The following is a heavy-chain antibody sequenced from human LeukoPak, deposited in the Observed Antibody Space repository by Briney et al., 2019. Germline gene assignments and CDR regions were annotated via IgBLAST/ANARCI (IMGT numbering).Heavy chain of an antibody. CDR1: GGPISSYY. CDR2: IYYSGST. Sequence: SETLSLTCTVSGGPISSYYWSWIRQPPGKGLEWIGYIYYSGSTNYNPSLKSRVTISVDTSKNQFSLKLSSVTAADTAVYYCALGKLGFLEWLLTDYYYMDVWGKGTTVTVSS. J-gene: IGHJ6*03. CDR3: ALGKLGFLEWLLTDYYYMDV. V-gene: IGHV4-59*01. D-gene: IGHD3-3*01.